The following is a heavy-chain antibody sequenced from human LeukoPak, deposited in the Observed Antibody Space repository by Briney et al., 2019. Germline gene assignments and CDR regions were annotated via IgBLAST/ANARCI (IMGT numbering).Heavy chain of an antibody. CDR2: IYYSGST. CDR3: ARDVPRGTGYMDV. CDR1: GGSIKNYY. Sequence: SETLSLTCTVSGGSIKNYYWTWIRQPPGTGLEWIGYIYYSGSTSSNPSLKSRVTISVDTSKNQFSLRLKYVTAADTAVYYCARDVPRGTGYMDVWGKGTTVTVSS. J-gene: IGHJ6*03. D-gene: IGHD3-10*01. V-gene: IGHV4-59*01.